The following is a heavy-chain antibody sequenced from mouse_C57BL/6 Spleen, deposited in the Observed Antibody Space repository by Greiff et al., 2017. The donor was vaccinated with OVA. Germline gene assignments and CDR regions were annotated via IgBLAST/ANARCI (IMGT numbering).Heavy chain of an antibody. CDR2: INPGSGGT. CDR1: GYAFTNYL. Sequence: QVQLKQSGAELVRPGTSVKVSCKASGYAFTNYLIEWVKQRPGQGLEWIGVINPGSGGTNYNEKFKGKATLTADKSSSTAYMQLSSLTSEDSAVYFCARSGTTDFDYWGQGTTLTVSS. CDR3: ARSGTTDFDY. D-gene: IGHD2-1*01. V-gene: IGHV1-54*01. J-gene: IGHJ2*01.